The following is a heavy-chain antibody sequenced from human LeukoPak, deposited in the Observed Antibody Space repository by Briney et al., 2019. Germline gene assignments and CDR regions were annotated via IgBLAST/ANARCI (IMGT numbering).Heavy chain of an antibody. D-gene: IGHD4-23*01. V-gene: IGHV3-15*01. CDR3: TTDLFDPLDGSVVGVEFDYGMDV. Sequence: GGSLRLSCTASGSGFTFRNAWMSWVRQAPGKGLEWVGRIRSKTDGGTADYVAPVKGRFTISRDDSKNTMFLQMNSLKSEDTGMYYCTTDLFDPLDGSVVGVEFDYGMDVWGQGTTVIVSS. J-gene: IGHJ6*02. CDR1: GSGFTFRNAW. CDR2: IRSKTDGGTA.